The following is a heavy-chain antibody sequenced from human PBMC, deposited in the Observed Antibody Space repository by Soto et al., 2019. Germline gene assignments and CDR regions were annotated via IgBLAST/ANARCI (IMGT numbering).Heavy chain of an antibody. CDR3: AKDRAFSYGNLDY. V-gene: IGHV3-23*01. Sequence: PGGSLRLSCAASGFTFSSYAMSWVRQAPGKGLEWVSAISGSGGTTHYADSAKGRFTISRDNSKNTLYLQMNSLRAEDTAIFYCAKDRAFSYGNLDYWGQGTQVTVSS. CDR2: ISGSGGTT. D-gene: IGHD5-18*01. CDR1: GFTFSSYA. J-gene: IGHJ4*02.